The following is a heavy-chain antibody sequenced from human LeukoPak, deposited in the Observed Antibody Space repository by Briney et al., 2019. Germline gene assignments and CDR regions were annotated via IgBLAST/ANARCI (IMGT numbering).Heavy chain of an antibody. CDR2: IKSKTDGGTT. V-gene: IGHV3-15*01. J-gene: IGHJ5*02. D-gene: IGHD2-2*01. CDR3: TTAHGGVVVPAATNPPP. CDR1: GFTFSSYS. Sequence: GGSLRLSCAASGFTFSSYSMNWVRQAPGKGLEWVGRIKSKTDGGTTDYAAPVKGRFTISRDDSKNTLYLQMNSLKTEDTAVYYCTTAHGGVVVPAATNPPPWGQGTLVTVSS.